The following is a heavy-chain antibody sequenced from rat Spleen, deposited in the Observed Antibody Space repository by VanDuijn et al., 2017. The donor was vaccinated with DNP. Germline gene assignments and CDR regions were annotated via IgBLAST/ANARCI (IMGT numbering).Heavy chain of an antibody. CDR3: AREGLVADYYAMDA. CDR2: ITISGSRT. J-gene: IGHJ4*01. CDR1: GFTFSDYN. Sequence: EVQLVESGGGLVQPGRSLKLSCAASGFTFSDYNMAWVRQAPKKGLEWVATITISGSRTYYPDSVKGRFTISRDNAKNPLYLQMNSLRSEDTATYYCAREGLVADYYAMDALGQGTSVTVSS. V-gene: IGHV5-7*01. D-gene: IGHD1-11*01.